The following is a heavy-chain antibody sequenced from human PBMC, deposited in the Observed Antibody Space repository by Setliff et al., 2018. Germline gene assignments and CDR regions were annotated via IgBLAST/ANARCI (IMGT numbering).Heavy chain of an antibody. Sequence: SETLSLTCAVSGDSISSGNWWSWVRQPPEKGLEWIGEINHSGNTNYNPSLKSRVTISVGKSTNQFSLKLNSVTAADTAAYYCVRTDYSDGRYSMDVWGKGTTVTVSS. CDR1: GDSISSGNW. J-gene: IGHJ6*03. D-gene: IGHD6-19*01. CDR2: INHSGNT. CDR3: VRTDYSDGRYSMDV. V-gene: IGHV4-4*02.